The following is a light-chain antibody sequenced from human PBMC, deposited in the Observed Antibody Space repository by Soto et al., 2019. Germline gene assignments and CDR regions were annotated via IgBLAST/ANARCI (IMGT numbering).Light chain of an antibody. CDR2: RAS. CDR3: QQYIAWPS. CDR1: QTVDSN. Sequence: EIVMTQSPVTLSVSPGEGATISCRASQTVDSNLALYQQKSGQAPRLLIYRASTRATGIPARFSGSGSGTEFTLTISSLQSEDFAVYFCQQYIAWPSFCPGTKVDVQ. J-gene: IGKJ3*01. V-gene: IGKV3-15*01.